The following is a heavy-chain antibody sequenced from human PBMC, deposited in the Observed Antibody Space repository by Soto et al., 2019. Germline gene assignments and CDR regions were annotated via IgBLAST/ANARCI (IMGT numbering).Heavy chain of an antibody. CDR1: GFTFSDHA. D-gene: IGHD2-15*01. Sequence: EMQLLESGGGLVQPGGSLRLSCTASGFTFSDHAMTWVRQAPGKGLEWLSGISGGGSGAYYADSVKGRFTVSRANSNNTLFLQMDSLRVEDTAVYYCAIDLWWYTHWGQGTLVNVSS. V-gene: IGHV3-23*01. J-gene: IGHJ4*02. CDR3: AIDLWWYTH. CDR2: ISGGGSGA.